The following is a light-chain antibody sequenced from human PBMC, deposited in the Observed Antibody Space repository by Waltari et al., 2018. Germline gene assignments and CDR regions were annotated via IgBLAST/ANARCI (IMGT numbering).Light chain of an antibody. CDR1: HSNIKINY. CDR2: RNS. J-gene: IGLJ2*01. Sequence: QSILTQPPSTSGTPGQRVTISCSGSHSNIKINYVSWYQHLPETTPKLLIYRNSWRPSGGSYRFSASKSGTSASLAISGLRSEDEGDYYCAAWDDSLSGPIFGGGTRLTVL. V-gene: IGLV1-47*01. CDR3: AAWDDSLSGPI.